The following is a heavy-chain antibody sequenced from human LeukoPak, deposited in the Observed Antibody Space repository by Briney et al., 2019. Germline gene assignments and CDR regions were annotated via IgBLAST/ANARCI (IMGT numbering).Heavy chain of an antibody. CDR2: INPSRNT. CDR3: ARGARGYYYYYMDV. V-gene: IGHV4-34*01. D-gene: IGHD3-10*01. J-gene: IGHJ6*03. Sequence: PSETLSLTCAVFGGSFSGYYWNWIRQPPGKGLEWIGQINPSRNTNYNPSLKSRVTISVDTSKNQFSLKLSSVTAADTAVYYCARGARGYYYYYMDVWGKGTTVTISS. CDR1: GGSFSGYY.